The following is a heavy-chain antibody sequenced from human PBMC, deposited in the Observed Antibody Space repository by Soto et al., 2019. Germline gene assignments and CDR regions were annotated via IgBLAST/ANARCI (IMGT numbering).Heavy chain of an antibody. D-gene: IGHD3-3*01. Sequence: AQLVESGGGVVQPGRSLRLSCAASGFTFRSYGMHWVRQAPGKGLEWVAVISHDGREQYYADSVKGRLTISRDNSKNTLFLQMNSLRAEDTAGYYCVKEWLEWLLVGDDAFDIWGQGTMVTVSS. V-gene: IGHV3-30*18. CDR3: VKEWLEWLLVGDDAFDI. CDR2: ISHDGREQ. J-gene: IGHJ3*02. CDR1: GFTFRSYG.